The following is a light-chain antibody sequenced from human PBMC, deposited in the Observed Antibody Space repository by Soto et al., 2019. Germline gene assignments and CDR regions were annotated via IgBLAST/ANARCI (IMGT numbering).Light chain of an antibody. V-gene: IGLV2-14*01. J-gene: IGLJ1*01. CDR1: SSDIGAYDY. Sequence: QSALTQPASLSGSPGQSITISCTGTSSDIGAYDYVSWFQQHPGKAPKLMISEVNNRPSGVSNRFSGSKSGNTAYLTISGLQVEDEAEYYCSSYTSSSTLGVFGTGTKVTVL. CDR2: EVN. CDR3: SSYTSSSTLGV.